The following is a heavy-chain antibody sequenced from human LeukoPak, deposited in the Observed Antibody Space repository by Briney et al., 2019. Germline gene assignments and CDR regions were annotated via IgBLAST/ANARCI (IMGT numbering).Heavy chain of an antibody. Sequence: GGSLRPSCAASGFTFSNYGMHWVRQAPGKGLEGVAFIRYDGSKKYYVDSVKGRFTISRDNSKNTLYLQMNSLRAEDTAVYYCAKDLYDSPFDYWGQGTLVTVSS. CDR2: IRYDGSKK. V-gene: IGHV3-30*02. D-gene: IGHD3-22*01. CDR1: GFTFSNYG. J-gene: IGHJ4*02. CDR3: AKDLYDSPFDY.